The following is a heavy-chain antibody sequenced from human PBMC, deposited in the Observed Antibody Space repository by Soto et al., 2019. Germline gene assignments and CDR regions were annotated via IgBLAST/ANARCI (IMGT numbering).Heavy chain of an antibody. CDR1: GYTFANYY. CDR2: INPSGEAT. V-gene: IGHV1-46*01. Sequence: ASVKVSCKASGYTFANYYMHWVRQAPGQGLEWMGIINPSGEATNYAQKFQGRVTMIWDTSTSTVYMEVTSLRSEDTAMYYCARAELTVAGQAFDPWGQGTLVTVS. D-gene: IGHD6-19*01. CDR3: ARAELTVAGQAFDP. J-gene: IGHJ5*02.